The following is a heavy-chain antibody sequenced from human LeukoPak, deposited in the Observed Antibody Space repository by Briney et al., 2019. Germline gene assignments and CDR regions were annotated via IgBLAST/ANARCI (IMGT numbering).Heavy chain of an antibody. Sequence: GGSLRLSCAASGFTFSNVWMSWVRQVPGKGLEWVGRIRRKTDGGTTDHAAPVKGRFTISRDDSKNTLYLQMNSLRAEDTAVQYCAKTKGFWSGYYVGYGMDVWGQGTTVTVSS. J-gene: IGHJ6*02. D-gene: IGHD3-3*01. V-gene: IGHV3-15*01. CDR3: AKTKGFWSGYYVGYGMDV. CDR1: GFTFSNVW. CDR2: IRRKTDGGTT.